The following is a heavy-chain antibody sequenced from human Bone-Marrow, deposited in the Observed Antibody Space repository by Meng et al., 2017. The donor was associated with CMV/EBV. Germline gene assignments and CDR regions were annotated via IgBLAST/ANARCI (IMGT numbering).Heavy chain of an antibody. J-gene: IGHJ4*02. CDR2: IKQDGSEK. CDR1: GFTFTNYW. CDR3: ARICVSGAACYHLDY. D-gene: IGHD2-15*01. V-gene: IGHV3-7*01. Sequence: GESLKIPCAASGFTFTNYWMSWVRQAPGKGLEWVANIKQDGSEKQYVDSVKGRFTVSRDNAKNSLDLQMKSLRVDDTAVDYCARICVSGAACYHLDYWGQGTLVTVSS.